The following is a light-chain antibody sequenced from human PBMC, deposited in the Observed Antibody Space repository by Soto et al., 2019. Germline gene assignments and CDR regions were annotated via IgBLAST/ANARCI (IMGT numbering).Light chain of an antibody. J-gene: IGKJ1*01. V-gene: IGKV4-1*01. CDR1: QSVLYSSNNKNY. CDR3: QQYYSTPRT. Sequence: IVMTQSPDSLAVSLGERATINCKSSQSVLYSSNNKNYLAWYQQKPGQPPKLLIYWASTPESGVPDRFSGSGSGTDFTLTISSLQAEDVAVYYCQQYYSTPRTFGQGTKVEIK. CDR2: WAS.